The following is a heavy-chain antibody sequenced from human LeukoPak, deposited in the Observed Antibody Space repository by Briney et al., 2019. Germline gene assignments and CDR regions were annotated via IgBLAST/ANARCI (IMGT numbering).Heavy chain of an antibody. J-gene: IGHJ5*02. CDR2: IYYSGST. V-gene: IGHV4-39*01. CDR1: GGSISSNSFY. D-gene: IGHD3-10*01. Sequence: SETLSLTCTVSGGSISSNSFYWGWIRQPPGKGLEWIGSIYYSGSTYYNPSLKSRVTISVDTSKNQFSLKLSSVTVADTAVYYCARNRYYYGSGNYGVPNWFDPWGQGTLVTVSS. CDR3: ARNRYYYGSGNYGVPNWFDP.